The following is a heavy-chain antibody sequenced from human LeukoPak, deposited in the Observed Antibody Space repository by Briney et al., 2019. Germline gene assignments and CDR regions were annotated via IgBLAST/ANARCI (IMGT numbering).Heavy chain of an antibody. Sequence: PSETLSLTCTVSGGPISSGSYYWRWIRQPAGKGLEWIGRIYTSGSTNYNPSLKSRVTISVDTSKNQFSLKLSSVTAADTAVYYCAREGWSATQLEDWFDPWGQGTLVTVSS. CDR1: GGPISSGSYY. CDR3: AREGWSATQLEDWFDP. D-gene: IGHD6-6*01. J-gene: IGHJ5*02. CDR2: IYTSGST. V-gene: IGHV4-61*02.